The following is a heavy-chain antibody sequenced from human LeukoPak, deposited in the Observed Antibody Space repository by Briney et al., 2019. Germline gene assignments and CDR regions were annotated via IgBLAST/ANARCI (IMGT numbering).Heavy chain of an antibody. CDR2: ISAYNGNT. Sequence: ASVKVSCKASGYTFTSYGISWVRQAPGQGLEWLGWISAYNGNTNYAQKLQGRVTMTTDTSTSTAYMELRSLRSDDTAVYYCARGMVRDSSGYYSGDYWGQGTLVTVSS. D-gene: IGHD3-22*01. J-gene: IGHJ4*02. CDR1: GYTFTSYG. CDR3: ARGMVRDSSGYYSGDY. V-gene: IGHV1-18*01.